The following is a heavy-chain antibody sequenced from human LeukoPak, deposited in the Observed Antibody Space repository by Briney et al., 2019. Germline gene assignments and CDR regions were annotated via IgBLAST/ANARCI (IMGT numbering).Heavy chain of an antibody. CDR1: GFTFSSYV. J-gene: IGHJ4*02. D-gene: IGHD3-22*01. CDR2: IWYDGSNK. Sequence: HPGGSPRLSCAASGFTFSSYVVHWVRQAPGKGLEWVALIWYDGSNKYYADSVKGRFTISRDNSKNTLYLQMNSLRAEDTAVYYCARDPERYYYDSSGYYPHYWGQGTLVTVSS. V-gene: IGHV3-33*01. CDR3: ARDPERYYYDSSGYYPHY.